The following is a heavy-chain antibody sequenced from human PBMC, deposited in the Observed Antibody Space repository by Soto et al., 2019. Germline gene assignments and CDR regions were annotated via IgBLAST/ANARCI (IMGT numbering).Heavy chain of an antibody. CDR3: ARDSLVTTRTFDY. CDR2: ISYDGSNK. CDR1: GFTFSSYA. J-gene: IGHJ4*02. D-gene: IGHD4-17*01. V-gene: IGHV3-30-3*01. Sequence: GGSLRLSCAASGFTFSSYAMHWVRQAPGKGLEWVAVISYDGSNKYYADSVKGRFTISRDNSKNTLYLQMNSLRAEDTAVYYCARDSLVTTRTFDYWGQGTLVTVSS.